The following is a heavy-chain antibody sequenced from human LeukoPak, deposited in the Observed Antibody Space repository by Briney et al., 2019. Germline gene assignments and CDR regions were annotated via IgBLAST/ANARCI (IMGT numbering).Heavy chain of an antibody. CDR1: GYTLTELS. Sequence: GASVKVSYKVSGYTLTELSMHWVRQAPGKGLEWMGGFDPEDGETIYAQKFQGRVTMTEDTSTDTAYMELSSLRSEDTAVYYCATPSSSLNPFDIWGQGTMVTVSS. V-gene: IGHV1-24*01. CDR3: ATPSSSLNPFDI. CDR2: FDPEDGET. D-gene: IGHD1-26*01. J-gene: IGHJ3*02.